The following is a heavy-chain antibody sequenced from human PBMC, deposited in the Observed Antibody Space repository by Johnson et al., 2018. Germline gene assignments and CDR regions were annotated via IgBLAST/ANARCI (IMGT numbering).Heavy chain of an antibody. J-gene: IGHJ3*02. D-gene: IGHD1-26*01. V-gene: IGHV3-7*01. CDR2: IKEDGSEK. Sequence: VQLVESGGGLVQPGGSLRLSCVASGFTFRSYWMNWVRQAPGKGLEWVANIKEDGSEKYYVDSVKGRFTISRDNAKNSLHLQKNSLRVEDTAVYYCTRTHSGSYWGDAFDIWGQGTMVTVSS. CDR3: TRTHSGSYWGDAFDI. CDR1: GFTFRSYW.